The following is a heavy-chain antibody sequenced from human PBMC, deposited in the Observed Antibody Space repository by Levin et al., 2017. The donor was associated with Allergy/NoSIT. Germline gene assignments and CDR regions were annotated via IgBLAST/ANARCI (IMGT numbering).Heavy chain of an antibody. CDR3: AHRPPGGYNWNNNWFDP. V-gene: IGHV2-5*02. Sequence: SGPTLVKPTQTLTLTCTFSGFSLRSSGMGVGWIRQPPGKALEWLALIYWDDDKRYNPSLTSRITITKDTSKNQVVLTMTNMNPVDTATYYCAHRPPGGYNWNNNWFDPWGQGTLVIVSS. J-gene: IGHJ5*02. CDR2: IYWDDDK. D-gene: IGHD1/OR15-1a*01. CDR1: GFSLRSSGMG.